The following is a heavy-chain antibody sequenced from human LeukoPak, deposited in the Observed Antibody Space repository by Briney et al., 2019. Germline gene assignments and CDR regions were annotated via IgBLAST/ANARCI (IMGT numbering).Heavy chain of an antibody. CDR2: IITSSSYI. Sequence: GSLRLSCAVSGFTSSSYSISWVRQPPGKGLERVSSIITSSSYIYYADSVTGRFTISRDNGKKSQYLQMKSLRAEDTAVYYCARGFEVIADSSGYDYWGEGALVTVSS. CDR1: GFTSSSYS. CDR3: ARGFEVIADSSGYDY. V-gene: IGHV3-21*01. D-gene: IGHD3-22*01. J-gene: IGHJ4*02.